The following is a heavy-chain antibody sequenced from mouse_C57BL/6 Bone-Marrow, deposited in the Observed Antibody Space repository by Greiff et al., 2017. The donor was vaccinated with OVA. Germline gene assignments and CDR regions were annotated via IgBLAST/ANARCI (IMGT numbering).Heavy chain of an antibody. D-gene: IGHD1-1*01. J-gene: IGHJ1*03. Sequence: QVQLQQSGPGLVQPSQSLSITCTVSGFSLTSYGVHWVRQSPGKGLEWLGVIWSGGSTDYNAAFISRLSLSKDNSKSQVFFKMNSLQADDTAIYYCARNMRIYYGTRGYFDVWGTGTTVTVSS. V-gene: IGHV2-2*01. CDR1: GFSLTSYG. CDR2: IWSGGST. CDR3: ARNMRIYYGTRGYFDV.